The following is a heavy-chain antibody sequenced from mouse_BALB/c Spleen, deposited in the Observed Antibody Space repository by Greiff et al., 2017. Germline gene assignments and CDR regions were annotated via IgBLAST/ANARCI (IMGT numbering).Heavy chain of an antibody. CDR3: ARPGLRLPYFDY. V-gene: IGHV4-1*02. J-gene: IGHJ2*01. Sequence: EVKLLESGGGLVQPGGSLKLSCAASGFDFSRSWLSWARQAPGKGLEWIGEINPDSRTIKYTPSLKAKFIISRDNAKNTLYLQMSKVRSEGTALFYSARPGLRLPYFDYWGQGTTRTVSS. D-gene: IGHD1-2*01. CDR2: INPDSRTI. CDR1: GFDFSRSW.